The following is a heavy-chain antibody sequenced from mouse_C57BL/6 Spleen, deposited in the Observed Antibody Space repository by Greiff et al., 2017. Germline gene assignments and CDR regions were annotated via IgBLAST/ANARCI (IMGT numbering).Heavy chain of an antibody. CDR2: INPSNGGT. D-gene: IGHD3-2*02. V-gene: IGHV1-53*01. CDR3: ARASSGFFDY. J-gene: IGHJ2*01. CDR1: GYTFTSYW. Sequence: QVQLQQPGTELVQPGASVKLSCKASGYTFTSYWMHWVQQRPGQGLEWIGNINPSNGGTNYNEKVKGKATLTVDKSSSTAYMQLSSLTSEDSAVYYCARASSGFFDYWGQGTTLTVSA.